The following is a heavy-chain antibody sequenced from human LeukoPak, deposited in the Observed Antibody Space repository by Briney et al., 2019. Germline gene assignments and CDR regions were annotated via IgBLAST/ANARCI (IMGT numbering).Heavy chain of an antibody. D-gene: IGHD3-3*01. CDR1: GFTFSSYA. CDR3: AKHSQGDFWSGYSSYYYYGMDV. J-gene: IGHJ6*02. CDR2: ISGSGGGT. V-gene: IGHV3-23*01. Sequence: GGSLRLSCAASGFTFSSYAMSWVRQAPGKGLEWVSAISGSGGGTYYADSVKGQFTISRDNSKNTLYLQMNSLRAEDTAVYYCAKHSQGDFWSGYSSYYYYGMDVWGQGTTVTVSS.